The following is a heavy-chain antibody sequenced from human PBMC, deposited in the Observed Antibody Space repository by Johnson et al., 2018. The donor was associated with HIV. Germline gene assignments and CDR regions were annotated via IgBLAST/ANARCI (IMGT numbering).Heavy chain of an antibody. V-gene: IGHV3-30*02. CDR1: GFTFSSYG. CDR3: AKVDCGGDTCAGYDPFDL. CDR2: IRYDGTNK. D-gene: IGHD2-21*01. J-gene: IGHJ3*01. Sequence: QVQLVESGGGVVQPGGSLRLSCAASGFTFSSYGMHWVRQAPGKGLEWVAFIRYDGTNKYYADSMKGRFTISRDNAKYTVDLQMNSLRVEETAVYYCAKVDCGGDTCAGYDPFDLWGQGTLVTVSS.